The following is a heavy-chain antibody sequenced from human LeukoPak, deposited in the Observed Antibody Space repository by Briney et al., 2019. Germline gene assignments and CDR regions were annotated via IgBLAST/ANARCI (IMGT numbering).Heavy chain of an antibody. D-gene: IGHD2-21*02. J-gene: IGHJ1*01. V-gene: IGHV4-59*01. CDR3: ARTDETAPAEDFQH. CDR1: GGSISSYY. Sequence: PSETLSLTCTVSGGSISSYYWSWIRQPPGKGLEWIGYIYYSGSTNYNPSLRSRVPISVDTSKNQFSLKVSSVTAADTAVYYCARTDETAPAEDFQHWGQGTLVTVSS. CDR2: IYYSGST.